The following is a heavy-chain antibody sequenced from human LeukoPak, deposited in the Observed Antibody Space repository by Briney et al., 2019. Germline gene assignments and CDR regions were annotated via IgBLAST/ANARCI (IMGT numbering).Heavy chain of an antibody. CDR3: ARSPDILTGENFDY. J-gene: IGHJ4*02. CDR2: INPKSGGT. CDR1: GYTFTTYG. Sequence: ASVKVSCEASGYTFTTYGLSWVRQAPGQGLEWMGWINPKSGGTNEAQKFHDRVTMTRDTSIRTAYMEVSRLRSDDTAVYYCARSPDILTGENFDYWGQGTLVTVSS. V-gene: IGHV1-2*02. D-gene: IGHD3-9*01.